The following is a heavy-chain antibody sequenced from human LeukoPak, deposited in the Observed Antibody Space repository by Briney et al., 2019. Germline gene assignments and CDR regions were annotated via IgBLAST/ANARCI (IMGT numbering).Heavy chain of an antibody. CDR1: GFTFSSYA. CDR2: ISYDGSNK. J-gene: IGHJ4*02. D-gene: IGHD3-10*01. Sequence: PGGSLRLSCAASGFTFSSYAMHWVRQAPGKGLEWVAVISYDGSNKYYADSVKGRFTISRDNSKNTLYLQMNSLRAEDTAVYYCAREGYYGSGSYGFDYWGQGTLVTVSS. CDR3: AREGYYGSGSYGFDY. V-gene: IGHV3-30-3*01.